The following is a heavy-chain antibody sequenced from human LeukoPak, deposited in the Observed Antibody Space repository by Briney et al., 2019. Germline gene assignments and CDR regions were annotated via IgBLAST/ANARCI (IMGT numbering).Heavy chain of an antibody. J-gene: IGHJ4*02. CDR2: INPNSGDT. V-gene: IGHV1-2*02. CDR3: VRAPSNSWFGY. Sequence: AASVKVSCKASGYTFTGYYMHWVRQAPGQGLEWMGWINPNSGDTNYAQKFQGRVTMTRDTSITTAYMELSSLRSDDTAVYYFVRAPSNSWFGYWGQGTLVTVSS. D-gene: IGHD6-13*01. CDR1: GYTFTGYY.